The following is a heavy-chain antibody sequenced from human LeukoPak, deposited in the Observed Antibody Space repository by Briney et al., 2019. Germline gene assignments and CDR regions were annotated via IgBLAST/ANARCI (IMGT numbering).Heavy chain of an antibody. D-gene: IGHD6-6*01. V-gene: IGHV3-23*01. CDR2: ITGSGGRT. J-gene: IGHJ4*02. CDR1: GFTFDNYG. CDR3: AKDHPSSSENFDY. Sequence: GGSLRLSCAASGFTFDNYGINWVRQAPGKGLEWVSGITGSGGRTYYADSVRGRFTISRDNSKNTVYLQMNTLRAEDTAVYYCAKDHPSSSENFDYWGLGTLVTVSP.